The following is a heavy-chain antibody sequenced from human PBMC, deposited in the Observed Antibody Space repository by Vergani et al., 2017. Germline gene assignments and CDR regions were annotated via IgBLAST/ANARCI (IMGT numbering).Heavy chain of an antibody. CDR1: GGSISSYY. CDR2: IYYSGST. J-gene: IGHJ6*03. V-gene: IGHV4-59*01. CDR3: ARVLTLYGTPDYYYMDV. Sequence: QVQLRESGPGLVKPSETLSLTCTVSGGSISSYYWSWIRQPPGKGLEWIGYIYYSGSTNYNPSLKSRVTISVDTSKNQFSLKLSSVTAADTAVYYCARVLTLYGTPDYYYMDVWGKGTTVTVSS. D-gene: IGHD1-14*01.